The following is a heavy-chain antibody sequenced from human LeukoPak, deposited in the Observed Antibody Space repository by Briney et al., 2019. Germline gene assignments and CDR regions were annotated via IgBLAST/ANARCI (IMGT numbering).Heavy chain of an antibody. CDR3: ARAKIVGATDLDY. D-gene: IGHD1-26*01. Sequence: ASVKVSCMASGYTFTGYYIRWVRQAPGQGLEWMGRINPNSGGSNYAQKFQGRVTMTRDTSIGTAYMELSRLRSDDAAVYYCARAKIVGATDLDYWGQGTLVTVSS. CDR1: GYTFTGYY. V-gene: IGHV1-2*06. J-gene: IGHJ4*02. CDR2: INPNSGGS.